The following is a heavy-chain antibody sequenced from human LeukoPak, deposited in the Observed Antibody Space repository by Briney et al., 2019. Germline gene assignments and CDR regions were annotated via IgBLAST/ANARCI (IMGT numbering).Heavy chain of an antibody. Sequence: ASVKVSCKASGYTFTDYYMQWVRQAPGQGLEWMGWIDPNSGGTHYVQRFQGWVTMTRDTSISTAYMELSRLTSDDTAVYYCARGGPYYDSSRANDLNYWGQGTQVTVSS. CDR2: IDPNSGGT. D-gene: IGHD3-22*01. V-gene: IGHV1-2*04. CDR1: GYTFTDYY. CDR3: ARGGPYYDSSRANDLNY. J-gene: IGHJ4*02.